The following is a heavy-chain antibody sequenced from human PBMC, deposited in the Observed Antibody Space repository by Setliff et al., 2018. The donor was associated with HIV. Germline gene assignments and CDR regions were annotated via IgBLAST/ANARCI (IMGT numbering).Heavy chain of an antibody. CDR2: ILPIFGTT. CDR3: TNRGGSGTNVGNWFDP. Sequence: ASVKVSCKASGDNFNNVAFNWVRQAPGQGLEWMGGILPIFGTTDYAQKFQGRLTLTAVQSENSVYLELSSLRSDDTAVYYCTNRGGSGTNVGNWFDPWGQGTLVTVSS. J-gene: IGHJ5*02. CDR1: GDNFNNVA. D-gene: IGHD3-10*01. V-gene: IGHV1-69*13.